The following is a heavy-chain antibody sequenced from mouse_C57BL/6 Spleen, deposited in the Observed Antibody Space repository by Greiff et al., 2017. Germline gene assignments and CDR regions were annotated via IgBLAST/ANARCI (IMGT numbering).Heavy chain of an antibody. CDR2: INYDGSST. CDR3: ARGERGSNSYFDY. Sequence: EVQVVESEGGLVQPGSSMKLSCTASGFTFSDYYMAWVRQVPEKGLEWVANINYDGSSTYYLDSLKSRFIISRDNAKNILYLQMSSLKSEDTATYYCARGERGSNSYFDYWGQGTTLTVSS. D-gene: IGHD2-5*01. V-gene: IGHV5-16*01. J-gene: IGHJ2*01. CDR1: GFTFSDYY.